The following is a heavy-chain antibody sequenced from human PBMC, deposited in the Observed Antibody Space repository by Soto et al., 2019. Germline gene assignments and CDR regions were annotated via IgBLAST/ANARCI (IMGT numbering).Heavy chain of an antibody. D-gene: IGHD2-2*01. CDR3: ARTIGVDGWFDP. J-gene: IGHJ5*02. CDR2: IFSNDEK. CDR1: GFSLSNARMG. Sequence: QVTLKESGPVLVKPTETLTLTCTVSGFSLSNARMGVSWIRQPPGKALEWLAHIFSNDEKSYSTSLNSRLTFSKDTSQSQVVLTMNNMDPVDTATYYCARTIGVDGWFDPWGQGTLVTVSS. V-gene: IGHV2-26*01.